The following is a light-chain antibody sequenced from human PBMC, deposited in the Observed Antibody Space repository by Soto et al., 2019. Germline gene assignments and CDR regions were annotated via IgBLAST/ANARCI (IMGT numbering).Light chain of an antibody. J-gene: IGKJ2*01. V-gene: IGKV3-20*01. CDR3: QQYGRSSYT. CDR2: GAS. CDR1: QTVSSSY. Sequence: EIVLTQSPGTLSLSPGKRATLSCRASQTVSSSYLAWYQQKPGQAPRLLIYGASRRATGIPDRFSGSGSGTDFTLTISRLEPEDFAVYYCQQYGRSSYTFGQGTKLEIK.